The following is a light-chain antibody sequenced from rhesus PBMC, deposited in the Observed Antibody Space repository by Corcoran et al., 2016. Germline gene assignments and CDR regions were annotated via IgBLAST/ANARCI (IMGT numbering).Light chain of an antibody. V-gene: IGKV1-36*02. CDR3: LQGYSTPFT. J-gene: IGKJ3*01. Sequence: DIQMTQSPSSLSASVGARVTITCRASQGISDYLSWYQQKQGKAPKRLIYAASSLESGVPSRFSGSGSGTDFTLTISSLQPEDFAAYYCLQGYSTPFTFGPGTKLDIK. CDR2: AAS. CDR1: QGISDY.